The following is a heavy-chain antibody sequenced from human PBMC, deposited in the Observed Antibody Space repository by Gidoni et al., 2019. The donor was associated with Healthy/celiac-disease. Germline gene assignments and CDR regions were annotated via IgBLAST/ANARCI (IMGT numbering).Heavy chain of an antibody. CDR3: ARELWGYDFWRPWGAFDI. CDR2: IWYDGSNK. J-gene: IGHJ3*02. V-gene: IGHV3-33*01. CDR1: GFPLSSYG. D-gene: IGHD3-3*01. Sequence: QVQLVESGGGVVQPGRSLRLACGAPGFPLSSYGMHWVRQAPGKGLEWVAVIWYDGSNKYYADSVKGRFTISRDNSKNTLYLQMNSLRAEDTAVYYCARELWGYDFWRPWGAFDIWGQGTMVTVSS.